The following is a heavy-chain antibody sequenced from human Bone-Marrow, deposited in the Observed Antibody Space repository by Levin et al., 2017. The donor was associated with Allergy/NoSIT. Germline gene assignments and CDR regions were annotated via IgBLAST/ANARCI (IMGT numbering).Heavy chain of an antibody. CDR3: ARGDYGDENWFDP. CDR1: GGSISSSSYY. Sequence: ASETLSLTCTVSGGSISSSSYYWSWNRQPAGKGLEWIGHIYTSGSTNYNPSLRSRVTISVDTSKNQFSLKLSSVTAADTAVYYCARGDYGDENWFDPWGQGTLVTVSS. CDR2: IYTSGST. V-gene: IGHV4-61*09. D-gene: IGHD4-17*01. J-gene: IGHJ5*02.